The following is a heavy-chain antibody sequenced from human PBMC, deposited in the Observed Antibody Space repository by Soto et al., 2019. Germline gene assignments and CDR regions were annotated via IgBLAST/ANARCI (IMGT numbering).Heavy chain of an antibody. J-gene: IGHJ3*02. D-gene: IGHD3-10*01. CDR3: ARGTLPRGGGAFDI. CDR1: GFTVTSNY. CDR2: IYSGGNT. Sequence: EVQLVETGGGLIQPEGSLRLSCAASGFTVTSNYMSWVRQAPGKGLEWVSVIYSGGNTYYADSVKGRFTISRDNSKNTLYLQMNSLRAEDTAVYYCARGTLPRGGGAFDIWGQGTMVSVSS. V-gene: IGHV3-53*02.